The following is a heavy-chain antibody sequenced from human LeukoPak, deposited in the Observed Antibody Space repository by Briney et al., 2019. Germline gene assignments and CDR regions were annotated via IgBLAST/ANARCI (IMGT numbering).Heavy chain of an antibody. CDR3: ARGPFPNYYGSGSFEL. CDR1: GGSLSTYY. CDR2: VYFTGSP. J-gene: IGHJ4*02. Sequence: SETLSLTCTVSGGSLSTYYWSWLRRPPGKGLEWVGYVYFTGSPKYNPSLKTRVTISQDTSKNQFFLNLRSVTAADTAVYYCARGPFPNYYGSGSFELWGQGALVTVSS. V-gene: IGHV4-59*12. D-gene: IGHD3-10*01.